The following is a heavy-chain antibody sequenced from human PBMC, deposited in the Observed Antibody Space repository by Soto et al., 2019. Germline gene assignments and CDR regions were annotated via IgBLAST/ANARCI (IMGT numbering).Heavy chain of an antibody. Sequence: SETLSLTCSVYGASLSDNYCNWLRQPPGKGLEWIGEINHSGNTNYNPSLRSRVTISIDTSKNQLSLNLRSVSAADTAVYYCARGRGEFDFSGKRTPVIVVS. CDR2: INHSGNT. J-gene: IGHJ5*02. V-gene: IGHV4-34*01. CDR1: GASLSDNY. D-gene: IGHD2-21*01. CDR3: ARGRGEFDF.